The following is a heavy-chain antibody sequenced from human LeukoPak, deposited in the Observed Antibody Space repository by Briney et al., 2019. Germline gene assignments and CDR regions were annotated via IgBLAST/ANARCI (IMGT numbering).Heavy chain of an antibody. D-gene: IGHD5-24*01. CDR1: GYIFTSYD. CDR2: MNPNSGNT. V-gene: IGHV1-8*01. CDR3: ARINVDMATIADY. Sequence: GASVKVSCKASGYIFTSYDINWVRQATGQGLEWMGWMNPNSGNTGYAQKFQGRVTMTRNTSISTAYMELSSLRSEDTAVYYCARINVDMATIADYWGQGTLVTVST. J-gene: IGHJ4*02.